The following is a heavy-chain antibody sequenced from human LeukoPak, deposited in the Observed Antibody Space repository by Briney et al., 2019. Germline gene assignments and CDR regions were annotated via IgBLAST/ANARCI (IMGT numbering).Heavy chain of an antibody. CDR1: GYTFTSYY. J-gene: IGHJ1*01. Sequence: ASVKVSCKASGYTFTSYYMHWVRQAPGQGLGWMGIINPSGGSTSYAQKFQGRVTMTRDTSTSTVYMELSSLRSEDTAVYYRAREEPSIAAAGIPGLWGQGTLVTVSS. CDR3: AREEPSIAAAGIPGL. D-gene: IGHD6-13*01. V-gene: IGHV1-46*01. CDR2: INPSGGST.